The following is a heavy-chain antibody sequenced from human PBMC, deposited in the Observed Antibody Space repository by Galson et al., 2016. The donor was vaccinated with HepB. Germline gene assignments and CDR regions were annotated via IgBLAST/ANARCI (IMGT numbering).Heavy chain of an antibody. CDR2: ISHDGDIK. CDR3: ARVRMAGAGTGRYFEY. D-gene: IGHD6-13*01. J-gene: IGHJ4*02. V-gene: IGHV3-30*03. Sequence: SLRLSCAASGFTFSSHWMSWVRQSPGKGLEWVAVISHDGDIKYYADSVKGRFTISRDNLKNTLYLQINSLRVEDTAVYFCARVRMAGAGTGRYFEYWGQGTLVTVSS. CDR1: GFTFSSHW.